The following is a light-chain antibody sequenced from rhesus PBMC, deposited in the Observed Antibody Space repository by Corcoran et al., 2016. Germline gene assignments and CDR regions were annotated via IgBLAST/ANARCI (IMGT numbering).Light chain of an antibody. CDR3: HQHNSYPFT. J-gene: IGKJ3*01. CDR2: AAS. V-gene: IGKV1-25*01. CDR1: PGISNY. Sequence: DIQMTQSPSSLSASVGDRVTITCRTSPGISNYLAWYQQKQGKAPKLLIYAASTLQSAVPSRFSGSGSGTDFTLTISSMQPEDFATYFCHQHNSYPFTFGPGTKLDIK.